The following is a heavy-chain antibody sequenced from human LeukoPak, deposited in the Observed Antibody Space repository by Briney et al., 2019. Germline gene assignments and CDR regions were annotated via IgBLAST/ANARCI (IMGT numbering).Heavy chain of an antibody. CDR2: INHSGST. V-gene: IGHV4-34*01. CDR3: ARVNYGSGSYYPGGPTWFDP. J-gene: IGHJ5*02. Sequence: SETLSLTCAVYGGSFSGYYWSWIRQPPGKGLEWIGEINHSGSTNYNPSLKSRVTISVDTSKNQFSLKLSSVTAADTAVYYCARVNYGSGSYYPGGPTWFDPWGQGTLVTVSS. D-gene: IGHD3-10*01. CDR1: GGSFSGYY.